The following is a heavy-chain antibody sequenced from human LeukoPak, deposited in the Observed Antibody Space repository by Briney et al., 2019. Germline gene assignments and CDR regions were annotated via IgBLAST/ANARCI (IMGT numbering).Heavy chain of an antibody. CDR1: GGFFSGYY. CDR3: ARDRYNSDSSGYYMWYFDY. D-gene: IGHD3-22*01. V-gene: IGHV4-34*01. CDR2: INHSGST. J-gene: IGHJ4*02. Sequence: SETLSLTCAVYGGFFSGYYWSWIRQPPGKGLEWIGEINHSGSTNYNPSLKSRVTISVDTSKNQFSLKLSSVTAADTAVYYCARDRYNSDSSGYYMWYFDYWGQGTLVTVSS.